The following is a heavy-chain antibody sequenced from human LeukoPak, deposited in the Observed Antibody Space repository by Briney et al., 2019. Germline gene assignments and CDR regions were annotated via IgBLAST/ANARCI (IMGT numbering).Heavy chain of an antibody. CDR1: GYTFTGYY. CDR3: ATMVRGVTPPY. J-gene: IGHJ4*02. D-gene: IGHD3-10*01. CDR2: INPDNGDT. V-gene: IGHV1-2*02. Sequence: ASVKVSCKAAGYTFTGYYIHWVRQAPGQGLEWMGWINPDNGDTNYAQKFQGRVTLTRDTSISTAYIELRSLRSDDTAVYYCATMVRGVTPPYWGQGTLVTVSS.